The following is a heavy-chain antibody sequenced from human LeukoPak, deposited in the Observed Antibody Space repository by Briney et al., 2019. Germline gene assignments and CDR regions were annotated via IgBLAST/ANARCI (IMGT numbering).Heavy chain of an antibody. CDR3: ARVRTSNYLYYYYGMDV. D-gene: IGHD4-11*01. CDR1: GGTFSSYA. V-gene: IGHV1-69*01. J-gene: IGHJ6*02. CDR2: IIPIFGTA. Sequence: GASVKVSCKASGGTFSSYANSWVRQAPGQGLEWMGGIIPIFGTANYAQKFQGRVTITADESTSTAYMELSSLRSEDTAVYYCARVRTSNYLYYYYGMDVWGQGTTVIVSS.